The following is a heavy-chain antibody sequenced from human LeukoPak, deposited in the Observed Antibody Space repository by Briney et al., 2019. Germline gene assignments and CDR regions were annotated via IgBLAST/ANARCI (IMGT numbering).Heavy chain of an antibody. CDR1: GGSISRYY. D-gene: IGHD5-18*01. Sequence: SETLSLTCSVSGGSISRYYWSWIRQPPGKGLEWIGYIYYSGSTNYNPSLKSRVTISVATSTNQFSLKLSSVTAADTAVYYCARHAVGYSYGYRFDPWGQGTLVTVSS. CDR3: ARHAVGYSYGYRFDP. J-gene: IGHJ5*02. V-gene: IGHV4-59*08. CDR2: IYYSGST.